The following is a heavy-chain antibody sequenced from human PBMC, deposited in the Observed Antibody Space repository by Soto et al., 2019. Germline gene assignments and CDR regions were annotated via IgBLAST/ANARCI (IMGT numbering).Heavy chain of an antibody. J-gene: IGHJ4*02. V-gene: IGHV3-48*02. CDR2: ISSSSSTI. Sequence: EVQLVESGGGLVQPGGSLRLSCAASGFTFSSYSMNWVRQAPGKGLEWVSYISSSSSTIYYADSVKGRFTISRDNAKNSLYLQMNSLRDEDTAVYYCAREGSSDYYDSSGYPIAFDYWGQGTLVTVSS. D-gene: IGHD3-22*01. CDR1: GFTFSSYS. CDR3: AREGSSDYYDSSGYPIAFDY.